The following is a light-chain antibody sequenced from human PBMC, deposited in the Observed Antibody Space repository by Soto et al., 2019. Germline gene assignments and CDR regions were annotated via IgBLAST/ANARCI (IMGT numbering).Light chain of an antibody. Sequence: VMTQAPATLSMSPGERPSLSCRASQLVGSNLACYQHKPGQAPRLLISAASTRATGIPARLSRSRYVTEFTLTISSLQSEDFAVYYCQQYNNWPLSFGQATKVDIK. CDR1: QLVGSN. J-gene: IGKJ1*01. CDR3: QQYNNWPLS. CDR2: AAS. V-gene: IGKV3-15*01.